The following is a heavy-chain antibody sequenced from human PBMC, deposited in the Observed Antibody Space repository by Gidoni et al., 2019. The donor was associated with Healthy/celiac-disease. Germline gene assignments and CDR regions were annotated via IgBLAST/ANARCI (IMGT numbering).Heavy chain of an antibody. V-gene: IGHV4-38-2*01. D-gene: IGHD5-18*01. Sequence: QVQLQESGPGLVKTSEPLSLTCAVSGYSISRCYYWGWIRQPPGKGLEWIGSIYHSGSTYYNPSLKSRVTISVDTSKNQFSLKLSSVTAADTAVYYWARGYVTAMVAFDYWGQGTLVTVSS. J-gene: IGHJ4*02. CDR3: ARGYVTAMVAFDY. CDR2: IYHSGST. CDR1: GYSISRCYY.